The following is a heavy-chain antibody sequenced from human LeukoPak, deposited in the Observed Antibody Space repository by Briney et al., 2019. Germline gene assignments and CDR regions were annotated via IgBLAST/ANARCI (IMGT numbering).Heavy chain of an antibody. CDR2: ISSSGSTI. D-gene: IGHD2-21*02. Sequence: GGSLRLSCAASGFTFSSYEMNWVRQAPGKGLEWVSYISSSGSTIYYADSVKGRFTISRDNAKNSLYLQMNSLRAEDTAVYYCARVGLVTAIRGPFDPWAQGTLVTVSS. CDR3: ARVGLVTAIRGPFDP. CDR1: GFTFSSYE. V-gene: IGHV3-48*03. J-gene: IGHJ5*02.